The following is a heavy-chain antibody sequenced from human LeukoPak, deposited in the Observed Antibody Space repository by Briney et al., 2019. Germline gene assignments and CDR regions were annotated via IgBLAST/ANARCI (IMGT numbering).Heavy chain of an antibody. CDR1: GFTFSDYY. V-gene: IGHV3-11*04. CDR2: ISSSGSTI. CDR3: AKDGVEYSQWLAHYYYYYMDV. Sequence: PGGSLRLSCAASGFTFSDYYMSWIRQAPGKGLEWVSYISSSGSTIYYADSVKGRFTISRDNAKNSLYLQMNSLRAEDTAVYYCAKDGVEYSQWLAHYYYYYMDVWGKGTTVTVSS. J-gene: IGHJ6*03. D-gene: IGHD6-19*01.